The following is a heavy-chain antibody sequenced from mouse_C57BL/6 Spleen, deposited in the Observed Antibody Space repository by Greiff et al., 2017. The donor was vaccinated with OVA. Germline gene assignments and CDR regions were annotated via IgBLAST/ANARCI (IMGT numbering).Heavy chain of an antibody. V-gene: IGHV1-18*01. CDR1: GYTFTDYN. CDR3: ARGDYYGSLFDY. J-gene: IGHJ2*01. Sequence: VHVKQSGPELVKPGASVKIPCKASGYTFTDYNMDWVKQSHGKSLEWIGDINPNNGGTIYNQKFKGKATLTVDKSSSTAYMELRSLTSEDTAVYYCARGDYYGSLFDYWGQGTTLTVSS. CDR2: INPNNGGT. D-gene: IGHD1-1*01.